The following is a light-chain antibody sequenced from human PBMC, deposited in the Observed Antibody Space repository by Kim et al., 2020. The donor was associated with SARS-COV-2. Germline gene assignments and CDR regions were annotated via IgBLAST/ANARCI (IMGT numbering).Light chain of an antibody. CDR2: KAS. Sequence: SESIEDRVAMTGRASQGVGTWLAWHQHRAGQATRRLIYKASRLEVGVPSRFSGSGADTEFTLTISGLQSEDFATYYCQRYDKPPYTFGEGTKLEI. V-gene: IGKV1-5*03. CDR1: QGVGTW. J-gene: IGKJ2*01. CDR3: QRYDKPPYT.